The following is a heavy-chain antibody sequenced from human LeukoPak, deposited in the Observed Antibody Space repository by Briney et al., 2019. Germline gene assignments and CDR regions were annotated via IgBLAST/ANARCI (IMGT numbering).Heavy chain of an antibody. D-gene: IGHD6-19*01. CDR1: GGSINSHY. CDR3: VRRDTGWNYFDY. CDR2: IYYTGKI. Sequence: AETLSLTCAVSGGSINSHYWGWIRQPPGKGLQWSGDIYYTGKINYNPSLKSRVTITLDTSKDHLSLNLTSVLAADTAIYYCVRRDTGWNYFDYWGQGIMVTVPS. V-gene: IGHV4-59*08. J-gene: IGHJ4*02.